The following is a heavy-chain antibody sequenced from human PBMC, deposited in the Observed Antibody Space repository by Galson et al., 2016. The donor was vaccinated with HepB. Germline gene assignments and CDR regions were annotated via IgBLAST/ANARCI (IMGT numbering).Heavy chain of an antibody. D-gene: IGHD4-17*01. Sequence: SLRLSCAASGFTFSRYSMHWVRQAPGKGLEWVSYISSSSSTIYYADSVKGRFTFSRDNSKNTMYVQMTSLRAEDTAVYYCASGTTVTTSNSFWYFDLWGRGTLVTVSS. CDR3: ASGTTVTTSNSFWYFDL. V-gene: IGHV3-48*01. CDR2: ISSSSSTI. J-gene: IGHJ2*01. CDR1: GFTFSRYS.